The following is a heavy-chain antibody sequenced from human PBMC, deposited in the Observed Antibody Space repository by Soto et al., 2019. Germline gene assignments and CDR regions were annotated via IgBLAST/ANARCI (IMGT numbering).Heavy chain of an antibody. CDR1: GFTFSSYG. J-gene: IGHJ4*02. CDR2: ISYDGSNK. V-gene: IGHV3-30*18. CDR3: AKNYDSSGYGY. D-gene: IGHD3-22*01. Sequence: GGTLRLSCAASGFTFSSYGMHWVRQAPGKGLEWVAVISYDGSNKYYADSVKGRFTISRDNSKNTLYLQMNSLRAEDTAVYYCAKNYDSSGYGYWGQGTLVTVSS.